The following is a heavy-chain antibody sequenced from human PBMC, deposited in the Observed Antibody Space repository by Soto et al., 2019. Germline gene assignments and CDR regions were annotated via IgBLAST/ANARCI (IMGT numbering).Heavy chain of an antibody. V-gene: IGHV1-69*13. J-gene: IGHJ6*02. D-gene: IGHD6-13*01. CDR2: IIPIFGTA. Sequence: SGKVSFKASRGTFISYAISWVRQAPGQGLEWMGGIIPIFGTANYAQKFQGRVTITADESTSTAYMELSSLRSEDTAVYYCARMEGAAAGVGYYGMDVWGQGTTVTVSS. CDR1: RGTFISYA. CDR3: ARMEGAAAGVGYYGMDV.